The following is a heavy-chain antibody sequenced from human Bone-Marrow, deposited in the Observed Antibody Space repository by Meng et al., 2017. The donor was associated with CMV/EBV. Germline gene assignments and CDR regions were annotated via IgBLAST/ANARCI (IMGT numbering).Heavy chain of an antibody. CDR3: ARGHYYDRDFDY. Sequence: VSGGSISSGSYYWSWIRQPAGKGLEWIGRIYTSGSTNYNPSLKSRVTISVDTSKNQFSLKLSSVTAADTAVYYCARGHYYDRDFDYWGQGTLVTVSS. J-gene: IGHJ4*02. CDR1: GGSISSGSYY. CDR2: IYTSGST. V-gene: IGHV4-61*02. D-gene: IGHD3-22*01.